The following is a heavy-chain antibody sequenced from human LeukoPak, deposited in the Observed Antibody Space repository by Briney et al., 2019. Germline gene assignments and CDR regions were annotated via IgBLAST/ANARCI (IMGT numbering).Heavy chain of an antibody. CDR1: GFTFSSYW. V-gene: IGHV3-74*01. CDR2: IKSDGSNT. Sequence: GGSLRLSCAASGFTFSSYWMHWVRQAPGKGLGWVSRIKSDGSNTRYADSVKGRFTISRDNAKNTLWLQMNSLRAEDTAVYYCARDLDYGGYSNFDLWGQGTLVRVSS. D-gene: IGHD4-23*01. J-gene: IGHJ4*02. CDR3: ARDLDYGGYSNFDL.